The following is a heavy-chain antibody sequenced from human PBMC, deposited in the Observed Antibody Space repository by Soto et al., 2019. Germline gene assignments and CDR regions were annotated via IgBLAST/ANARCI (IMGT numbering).Heavy chain of an antibody. CDR1: GGTFSSYT. CDR2: IIPILGIA. Sequence: QVQLVQSGAEVKKPGSSVKVSCKASGGTFSSYTISWVRQAPGQGLEWMGRIIPILGIANYAQKFQGRVTITAHKSTSTAYVELSRLRSEDRAVYYCARYPPYRGYDSGAFDILGQGTMVTVSS. J-gene: IGHJ3*02. CDR3: ARYPPYRGYDSGAFDI. D-gene: IGHD5-12*01. V-gene: IGHV1-69*02.